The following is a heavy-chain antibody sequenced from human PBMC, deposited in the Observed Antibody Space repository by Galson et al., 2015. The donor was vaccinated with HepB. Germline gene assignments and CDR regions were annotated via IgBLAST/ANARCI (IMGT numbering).Heavy chain of an antibody. J-gene: IGHJ3*02. D-gene: IGHD1-26*01. CDR1: GGTFSSYA. CDR3: AAVGATNAFDI. V-gene: IGHV1-69*05. CDR2: IIPIFGTA. Sequence: SVKVSCKASGGTFSSYAISWVRQAPGQGLEWMGGIIPIFGTANYAQKFQERVTITRDMSTSTAYMELSSLRSEDTAVYYCAAVGATNAFDIWGQGTMVTVSS.